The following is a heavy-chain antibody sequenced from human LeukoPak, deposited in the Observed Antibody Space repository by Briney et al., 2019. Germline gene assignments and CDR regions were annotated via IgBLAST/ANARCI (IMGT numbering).Heavy chain of an antibody. CDR1: GFTFDDYA. CDR3: AKGRTHYFDC. J-gene: IGHJ4*02. Sequence: GGSLRLSCAASGFTFDDYAMHWVRQAPGKGLEWVSGISWNSGSIGYADSVKGRFTISRDNAKNSLYLQMNSLRAEDTALYYCAKGRTHYFDCWGQGTLVTVSS. CDR2: ISWNSGSI. V-gene: IGHV3-9*01.